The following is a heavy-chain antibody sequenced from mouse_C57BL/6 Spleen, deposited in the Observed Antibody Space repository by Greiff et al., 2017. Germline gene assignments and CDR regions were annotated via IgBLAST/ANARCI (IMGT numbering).Heavy chain of an antibody. CDR2: FYPGSGSI. D-gene: IGHD2-4*01. Sequence: QVQLQQSGAELVKPGASVKLSCKASGYTFTEYTIHWVKQRSGQGLEWIGWFYPGSGSIKYNEKFKDKATLTADKSSSTVYMELSRLTSEDSAVYFCARHFYDDDEGENYFDYWGQGTTLTVSS. CDR3: ARHFYDDDEGENYFDY. V-gene: IGHV1-62-2*01. J-gene: IGHJ2*01. CDR1: GYTFTEYT.